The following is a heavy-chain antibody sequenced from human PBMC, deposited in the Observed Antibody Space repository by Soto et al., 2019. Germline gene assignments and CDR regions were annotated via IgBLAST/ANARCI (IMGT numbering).Heavy chain of an antibody. Sequence: QVQLQESGPGLVKPSQTLSLTCTVSGGSISSGGYYWSWIRQHPGKGLEWIGYIYYSGSTYYNPSLNSRFTISVDTSKNQFSLKLSSVTVADTAVYYCARDAWCEVRGVIGIFWFDPWGQGTLVTVSS. CDR2: IYYSGST. CDR3: ARDAWCEVRGVIGIFWFDP. CDR1: GGSISSGGYY. D-gene: IGHD3-10*01. V-gene: IGHV4-31*03. J-gene: IGHJ5*02.